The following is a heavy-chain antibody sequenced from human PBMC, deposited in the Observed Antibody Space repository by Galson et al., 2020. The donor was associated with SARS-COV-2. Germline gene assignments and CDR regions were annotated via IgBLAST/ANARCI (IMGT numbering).Heavy chain of an antibody. J-gene: IGHJ4*02. V-gene: IGHV3-74*01. CDR1: GFPFRCYW. Sequence: GESPKTSCSVPGFPFRCYWQHRVRQAPGKGLVWVSSIYSEGSSTSYADSVKGRFTISGDNAKNTLYLQMNSLRAEDTAVYYCARGDMGNDYFDYWGQGTLVTVSS. CDR2: IYSEGSST. D-gene: IGHD7-27*01. CDR3: ARGDMGNDYFDY.